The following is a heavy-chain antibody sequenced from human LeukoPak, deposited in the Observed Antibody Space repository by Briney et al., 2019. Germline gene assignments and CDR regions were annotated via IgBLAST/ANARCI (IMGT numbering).Heavy chain of an antibody. Sequence: PSETLSLTCSVSADSISTYYWSWIRHPPGKALEWIGYVYYSGSTDYNPSLKSRFTISVDTSKKQFSLNLNSVTAADTAVYYCSASKQLYLRGIFDYWGQGTLVTVSS. D-gene: IGHD2-8*01. CDR2: VYYSGST. CDR1: ADSISTYY. J-gene: IGHJ4*02. CDR3: SASKQLYLRGIFDY. V-gene: IGHV4-59*01.